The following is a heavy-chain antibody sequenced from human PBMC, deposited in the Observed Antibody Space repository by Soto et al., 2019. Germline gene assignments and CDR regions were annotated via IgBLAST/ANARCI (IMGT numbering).Heavy chain of an antibody. CDR3: ARGRPMVRGVMVWFDP. J-gene: IGHJ5*02. CDR1: GGSFGGYY. CDR2: INHSGST. Sequence: QVQLQQWGAGLLKPSETLSLTCAVYGGSFGGYYWSWIRQPPGKGLEWIGEINHSGSTNYKPSLKSRVTISVDTSKNQFSLKLSSVTAADTAVYYCARGRPMVRGVMVWFDPWGQGTLVTVSS. V-gene: IGHV4-34*01. D-gene: IGHD3-10*01.